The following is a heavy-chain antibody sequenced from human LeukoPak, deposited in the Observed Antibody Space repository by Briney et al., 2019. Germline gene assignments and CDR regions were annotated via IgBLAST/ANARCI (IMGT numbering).Heavy chain of an antibody. V-gene: IGHV3-13*01. CDR2: IGTAGDT. J-gene: IGHJ6*02. D-gene: IGHD6-19*01. Sequence: SGGYLRLSCAASGFTFSSYDMHWVRQGTGKGLEWVSAIGTAGDTYYPGSVKGRFTISRENAKNSLYLQMNSLRGGDTAVYYCARGGSSGWYLYYYYGMDVWGQGTTVTVSS. CDR3: ARGGSSGWYLYYYYGMDV. CDR1: GFTFSSYD.